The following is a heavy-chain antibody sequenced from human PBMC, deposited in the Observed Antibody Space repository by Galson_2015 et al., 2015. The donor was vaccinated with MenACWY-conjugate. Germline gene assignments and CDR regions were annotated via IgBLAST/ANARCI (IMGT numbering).Heavy chain of an antibody. V-gene: IGHV4-34*01. Sequence: SETLSLTCAVYGGSFSGYYWSWIRQPPGKGLEWIGEINHSGSTNYNPSLKSRVTISVDTSKNQFSLKLSSVTAADTAVYYCATYSSSPSGDYWGQGTLVTVSS. CDR3: ATYSSSPSGDY. CDR2: INHSGST. CDR1: GGSFSGYY. J-gene: IGHJ4*02. D-gene: IGHD6-6*01.